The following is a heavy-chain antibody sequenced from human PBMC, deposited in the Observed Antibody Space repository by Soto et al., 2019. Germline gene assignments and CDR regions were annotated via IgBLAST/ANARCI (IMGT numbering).Heavy chain of an antibody. D-gene: IGHD2-15*01. Sequence: QVKLVQSGAEVKKPGSSVKVSCKASGGTFSSYAISWVRQAPGQGREWMGGIIPIFGTANYAQKCQGRVTITADDSTSTAYTELSSLGSEDTAVYYCAREGLPDHCSGGSGYFEYWGQGTLITVSS. CDR3: AREGLPDHCSGGSGYFEY. J-gene: IGHJ4*02. CDR1: GGTFSSYA. V-gene: IGHV1-69*01. CDR2: IIPIFGTA.